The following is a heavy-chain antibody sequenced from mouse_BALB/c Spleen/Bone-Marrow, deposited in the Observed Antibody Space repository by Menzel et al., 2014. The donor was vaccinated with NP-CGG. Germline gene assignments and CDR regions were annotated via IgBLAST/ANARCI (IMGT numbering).Heavy chain of an antibody. CDR1: GFTFRSYA. CDR2: ISGGGST. Sequence: EVQRVESGGGLVKPGGSLKLSCAASGFTFRSYAMPWVRQTPEKRLEWVASISGGGSTYYPDSVKGRFTIARDNARNILYLQMSSLRSEDTAMYYCARWYYGSGFAYWGQGTLVTVSA. D-gene: IGHD1-1*01. CDR3: ARWYYGSGFAY. J-gene: IGHJ3*01. V-gene: IGHV5-6-5*01.